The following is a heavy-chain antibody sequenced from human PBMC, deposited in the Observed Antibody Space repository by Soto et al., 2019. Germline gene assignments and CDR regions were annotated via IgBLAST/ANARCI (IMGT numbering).Heavy chain of an antibody. Sequence: GPGPLKTSETLSLTCTVSGGSITNDNYYWGWIRQPPGKGLEWIGYIYYSGSSHYNPSLKSRLIMSMDTSKNQFSLRLSSVTAADTAVYYCAATSRFDNSGSPYWGQGALVTVSS. D-gene: IGHD3-22*01. CDR3: AATSRFDNSGSPY. J-gene: IGHJ4*02. V-gene: IGHV4-30-4*01. CDR2: IYYSGSS. CDR1: GGSITNDNYY.